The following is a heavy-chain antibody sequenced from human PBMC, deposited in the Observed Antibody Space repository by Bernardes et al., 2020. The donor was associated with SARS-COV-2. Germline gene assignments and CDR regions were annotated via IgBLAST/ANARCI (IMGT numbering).Heavy chain of an antibody. CDR2: ITVYNGVT. D-gene: IGHD3-3*02. Sequence: ASLKVSCKASGYTFSTYGITWVRQAPGQGLEWMGWITVYNGVTAYAPKFQGRVTMTTDTSTTTAYMELRSLRSDDTAVYYCARISTAWDFFDYWGQGTLVTVSS. CDR1: GYTFSTYG. J-gene: IGHJ4*02. V-gene: IGHV1-18*01. CDR3: ARISTAWDFFDY.